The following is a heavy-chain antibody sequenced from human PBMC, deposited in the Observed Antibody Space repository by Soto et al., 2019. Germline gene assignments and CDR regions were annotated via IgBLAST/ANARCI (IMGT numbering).Heavy chain of an antibody. Sequence: EVQLVESGGGLAQPGGSLKLSCAASGFTFSGSAMHWVRQASGQGLEWLGRVRNRANNYATAYAASVKGRFTISRDDSKNTTYLQMNSLKTEDTAVYYCTRRDIDSSKGWFDPWGQGTLVTVSS. J-gene: IGHJ5*02. CDR2: VRNRANNYAT. CDR1: GFTFSGSA. D-gene: IGHD3-9*01. V-gene: IGHV3-73*02. CDR3: TRRDIDSSKGWFDP.